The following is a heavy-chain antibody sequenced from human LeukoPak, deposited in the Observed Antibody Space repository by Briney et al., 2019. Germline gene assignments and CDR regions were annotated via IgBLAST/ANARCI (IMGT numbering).Heavy chain of an antibody. J-gene: IGHJ4*02. V-gene: IGHV3-21*04. D-gene: IGHD3-22*01. Sequence: GGSLGLSCAASGFTFSSYSMNWVRQAPGKGLEWVSSISSSDTYIYHADSVKGRFTISRDNSKNTLYLQMNSLRAEDTAVYYCAKMGIVVVTDSRDYWGQGTLVTVSS. CDR1: GFTFSSYS. CDR2: ISSSDTYI. CDR3: AKMGIVVVTDSRDY.